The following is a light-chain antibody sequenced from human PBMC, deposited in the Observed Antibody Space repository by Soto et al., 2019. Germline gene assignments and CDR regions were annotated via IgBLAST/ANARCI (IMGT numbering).Light chain of an antibody. CDR2: DDN. Sequence: QSVLTQPPSVSAAPGQKVTISCPGSSSNIGGNSVSWYQQLPGTAPKLLIYDDNKRPSGIPDRFSGSKSGTSATLGITGFQTGDEADYYCGSWDSSLSAYVFGTGTKATV. CDR1: SSNIGGNS. J-gene: IGLJ1*01. V-gene: IGLV1-51*01. CDR3: GSWDSSLSAYV.